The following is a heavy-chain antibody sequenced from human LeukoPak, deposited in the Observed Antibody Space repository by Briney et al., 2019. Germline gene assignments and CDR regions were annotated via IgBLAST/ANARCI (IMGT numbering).Heavy chain of an antibody. CDR1: GDSISTYY. J-gene: IGHJ3*02. Sequence: SETLSLTCTVSGDSISTYYWSWIRQPPGKGLEWIGYVYYSGGTNYNPSLKSRATISVDTSKNQFSLKLSSVTAADTAVYYCARVYGAGYDFRGAFDIWGQGTMVTVSS. CDR2: VYYSGGT. D-gene: IGHD5-12*01. CDR3: ARVYGAGYDFRGAFDI. V-gene: IGHV4-59*01.